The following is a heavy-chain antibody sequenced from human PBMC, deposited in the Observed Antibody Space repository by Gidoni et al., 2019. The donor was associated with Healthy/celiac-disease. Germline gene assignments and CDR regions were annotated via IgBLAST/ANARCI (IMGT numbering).Heavy chain of an antibody. V-gene: IGHV1-69*02. J-gene: IGHJ6*02. Sequence: QVQLVQSGAEVKKPGSSVKVSCKASGGTFSSYTISWVRQAPGQGLEWMGRIIPILGIANYAQKFQGRVTITADKSTSTAYMELSSLRSEDTAVYYCARAVYPGIAAAGSMGGMDVWGQGTTVTVSS. CDR3: ARAVYPGIAAAGSMGGMDV. CDR2: IIPILGIA. D-gene: IGHD6-13*01. CDR1: GGTFSSYT.